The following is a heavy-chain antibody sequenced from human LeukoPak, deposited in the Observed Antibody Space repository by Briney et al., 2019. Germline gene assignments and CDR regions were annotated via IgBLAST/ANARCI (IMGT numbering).Heavy chain of an antibody. J-gene: IGHJ5*02. CDR2: INWNGGST. CDR3: ARVVGVVVPAAVSGFDP. Sequence: GGSLRLSCAASGFTFDDYGMSWVRQAPGKGLEWVSGINWNGGSTGYADSVKGRFTISRDNAKNSLYLQMNSLRAEDTALYYCARVVGVVVPAAVSGFDPWGQGTLVTVSS. V-gene: IGHV3-20*04. CDR1: GFTFDDYG. D-gene: IGHD2-2*01.